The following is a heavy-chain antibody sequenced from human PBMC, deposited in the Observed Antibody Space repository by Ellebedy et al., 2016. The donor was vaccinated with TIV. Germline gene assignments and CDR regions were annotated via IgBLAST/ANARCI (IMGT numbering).Heavy chain of an antibody. V-gene: IGHV4-39*01. J-gene: IGHJ4*02. CDR3: ASLSIVGATPYFDS. Sequence: MPSETLSLTCTVSGGSISSSSYYWGWLRQPPGKGLEWIGSIYYSGSTDYNPSLKSRVTISVDTSKNQFSLKLSSVTAADTAVYYCASLSIVGATPYFDSWGQGTLVTVSS. CDR2: IYYSGST. D-gene: IGHD1-26*01. CDR1: GGSISSSSYY.